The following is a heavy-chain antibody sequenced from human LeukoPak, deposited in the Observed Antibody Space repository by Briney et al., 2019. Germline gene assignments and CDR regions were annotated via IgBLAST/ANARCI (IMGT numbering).Heavy chain of an antibody. D-gene: IGHD4-17*01. CDR2: IRSKAYGGTT. J-gene: IGHJ4*02. Sequence: GVALRLSCTASGFTFGDYAMSWFRRAPGKGLEWVGFIRSKAYGGTTEYAASVKSRFTISRDDSKSIAYLQMNSLKTEDTAVYYCTRDLYSDGDYVLFDYWGQGTLVTAS. V-gene: IGHV3-49*03. CDR1: GFTFGDYA. CDR3: TRDLYSDGDYVLFDY.